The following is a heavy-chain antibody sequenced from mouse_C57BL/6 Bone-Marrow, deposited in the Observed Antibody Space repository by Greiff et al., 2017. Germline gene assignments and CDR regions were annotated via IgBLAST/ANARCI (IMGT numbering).Heavy chain of an antibody. CDR2: FHPDNGAT. CDR1: GFTFTAYP. D-gene: IGHD1-1*02. V-gene: IGHV1-47*01. Sequence: VQLVESGAELVKPGASVKLSCTASGFTFTAYPMHWVKQTPGKGLEWIGYFHPDNGATKYADKFKGKATFTADTSSSTVYLELSSLTSDDSAVYYCATGGDGGGYYLDYWGQGTTLTVSS. CDR3: ATGGDGGGYYLDY. J-gene: IGHJ2*01.